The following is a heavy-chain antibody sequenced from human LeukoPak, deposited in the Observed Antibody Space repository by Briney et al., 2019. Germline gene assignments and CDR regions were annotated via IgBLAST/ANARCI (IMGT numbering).Heavy chain of an antibody. CDR3: VRDPYRGAWYFDY. Sequence: SETLSLTCSVSGYSISSGYNWGWIRQPPGMVLEWIGTIHQSGTTYSNPSLHSRVTTSVDTSKNRFSLRLTSVTAADTAVYYCVRDPYRGAWYFDYWGQGSLVTVSS. CDR2: IHQSGTT. J-gene: IGHJ4*02. V-gene: IGHV4-38-2*02. D-gene: IGHD6-19*01. CDR1: GYSISSGYN.